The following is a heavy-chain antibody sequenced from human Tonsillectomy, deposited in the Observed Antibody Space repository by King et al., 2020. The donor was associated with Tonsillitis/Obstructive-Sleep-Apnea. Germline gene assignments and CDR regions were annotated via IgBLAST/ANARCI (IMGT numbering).Heavy chain of an antibody. CDR2: IIPIFGTA. Sequence: QLVQSGAEVKKPGSSVKVSCKASGGTFSSYAISWVRQAPGQGLEWMGGIIPIFGTANYAQKFQGRVTITADESTSTASMELSSLRSEDTAVYYCARGGGITIFGVVSDAFDIWGQGTMVTVSS. J-gene: IGHJ3*02. D-gene: IGHD3-3*01. V-gene: IGHV1-69*01. CDR1: GGTFSSYA. CDR3: ARGGGITIFGVVSDAFDI.